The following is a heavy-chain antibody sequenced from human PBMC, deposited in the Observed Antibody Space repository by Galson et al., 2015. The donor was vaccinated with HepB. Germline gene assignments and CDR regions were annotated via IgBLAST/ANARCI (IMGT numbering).Heavy chain of an antibody. CDR2: IVVGSGNT. Sequence: SVKASCKASGFTFTSSAMQWVRQARGQRLEWIGWIVVGSGNTNYAQKFQERVTITRDMSTSTAYMELSSLRSEDTAVYYCAAGAYCGGDCWFFDIWGQGTMVTVSS. CDR1: GFTFTSSA. D-gene: IGHD2-21*01. V-gene: IGHV1-58*02. CDR3: AAGAYCGGDCWFFDI. J-gene: IGHJ3*02.